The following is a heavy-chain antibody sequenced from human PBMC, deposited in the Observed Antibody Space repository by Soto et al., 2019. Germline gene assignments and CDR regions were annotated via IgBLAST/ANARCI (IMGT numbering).Heavy chain of an antibody. V-gene: IGHV3-23*01. CDR2: ISDRGDIT. D-gene: IGHD3-9*01. Sequence: GSLRLSCAASGFSFSSYAMSWVRQTPEKGLEWVSAISDRGDITYYADSVKGRFTISRDNSKNTLYLQMNSLRAEDTAVYYCAKAPLRYFDWLAKYYFDYWGQGTLVTVSS. J-gene: IGHJ4*02. CDR3: AKAPLRYFDWLAKYYFDY. CDR1: GFSFSSYA.